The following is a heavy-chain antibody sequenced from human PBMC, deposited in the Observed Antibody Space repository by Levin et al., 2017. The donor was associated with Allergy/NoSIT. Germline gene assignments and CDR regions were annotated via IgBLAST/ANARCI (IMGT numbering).Heavy chain of an antibody. J-gene: IGHJ4*02. CDR3: ARDLTFYYDTSGYYPFDY. CDR2: ISSSSSYI. V-gene: IGHV3-21*01. Sequence: RSGGSLRLSCAASGFTLSSNSMNWVRQAPGKGLEWVSSISSSSSYIYYADSVKGRFTISRDNAKNSLFLQMNSLRAEDTAMYFCARDLTFYYDTSGYYPFDYWGQGTLVTVSS. CDR1: GFTLSSNS. D-gene: IGHD3-22*01.